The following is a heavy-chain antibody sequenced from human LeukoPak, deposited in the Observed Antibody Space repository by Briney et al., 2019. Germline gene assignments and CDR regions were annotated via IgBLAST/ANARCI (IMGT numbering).Heavy chain of an antibody. CDR3: AKAFGSSGQRAFDI. J-gene: IGHJ3*02. V-gene: IGHV3-30*18. CDR1: GFTFSSYG. D-gene: IGHD3-22*01. Sequence: GGSLRLSCAASGFTFSSYGMHWVRQAPGKGLEWVAVISYDGSNKYYADSVKGRFTISRDNSKNTLYLQMNSLRAEDTAVYYCAKAFGSSGQRAFDIWGQGTMVTVSS. CDR2: ISYDGSNK.